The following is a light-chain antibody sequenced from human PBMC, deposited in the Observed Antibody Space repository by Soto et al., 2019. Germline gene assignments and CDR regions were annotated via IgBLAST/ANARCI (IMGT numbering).Light chain of an antibody. CDR1: QRISSY. J-gene: IGKJ4*01. Sequence: DIQMTQSPSSLSASVGDRVTITCRASQRISSYLNWYQQKPGKAPKLLIYAASSLQSWVPSRFSGSGSGTDFTLTISRLQPEDFATYYCQQSYSTLTFGGGTKVEIK. CDR2: AAS. CDR3: QQSYSTLT. V-gene: IGKV1-39*01.